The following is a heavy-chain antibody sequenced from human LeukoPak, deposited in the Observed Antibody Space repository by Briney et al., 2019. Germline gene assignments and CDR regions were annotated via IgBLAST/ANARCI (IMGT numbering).Heavy chain of an antibody. CDR1: GGSFGGYY. Sequence: SETLSLTCAVYGGSFGGYYWSWIRQPPGKGLEWIGEINHSGSTNYNPSLKSRVTISVDTSKNQFSLKLSSVTAADTAVYYCASVPIAVAGRGLFDYWGQGTLVTVSS. D-gene: IGHD6-19*01. J-gene: IGHJ4*02. CDR2: INHSGST. CDR3: ASVPIAVAGRGLFDY. V-gene: IGHV4-34*01.